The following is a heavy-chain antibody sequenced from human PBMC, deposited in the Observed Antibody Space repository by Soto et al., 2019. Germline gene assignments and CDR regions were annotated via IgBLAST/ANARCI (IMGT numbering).Heavy chain of an antibody. Sequence: GESLKISCTGSGYDFTNYWIGWGRQMPGKGLEWMGIIYPGDSDSRYSPSFQGQVTISADKSISTAYLQWSSLKASDTAMYYCARAAHPMHMDVWGQGTTVTSP. CDR1: GYDFTNYW. J-gene: IGHJ6*02. V-gene: IGHV5-51*01. CDR2: IYPGDSDS. CDR3: ARAAHPMHMDV. D-gene: IGHD6-25*01.